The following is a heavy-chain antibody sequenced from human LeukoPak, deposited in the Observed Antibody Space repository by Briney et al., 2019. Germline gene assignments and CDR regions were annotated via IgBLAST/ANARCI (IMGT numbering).Heavy chain of an antibody. CDR2: ISGSGESS. D-gene: IGHD2-15*01. CDR1: GFTFSTFA. J-gene: IGHJ6*03. Sequence: TGGSLRLSCAASGFTFSTFAINWVRQAPGKGLEWVSAISGSGESSYYADSVKGRFTISRDDSKNTLYLQMNSLRAEDTAVYYCAKGSGGSCYSSMDVWGKGITVTVSS. CDR3: AKGSGGSCYSSMDV. V-gene: IGHV3-23*01.